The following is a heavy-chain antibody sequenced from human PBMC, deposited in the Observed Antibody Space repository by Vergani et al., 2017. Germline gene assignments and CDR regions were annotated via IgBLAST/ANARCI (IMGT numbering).Heavy chain of an antibody. J-gene: IGHJ4*02. CDR3: ASKRGACRAAYCHSYDF. CDR2: MDYSGSN. D-gene: IGHD2-15*01. V-gene: IGHV4-39*01. Sequence: QVQLQESGPGLVKPSETLSLTCTVSGDSVISTDYHWGWIRQPPGKGLEWIGSMDYSGSNSYNPFLESRISISFETPKNQFSLRLTSVTAADTAVYYCASKRGACRAAYCHSYDFWGPGTLVGVSS. CDR1: GDSVISTDYH.